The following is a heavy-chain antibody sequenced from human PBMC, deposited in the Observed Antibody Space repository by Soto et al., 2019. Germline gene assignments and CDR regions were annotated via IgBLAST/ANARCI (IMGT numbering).Heavy chain of an antibody. CDR1: GFIFSGYA. J-gene: IGHJ4*02. D-gene: IGHD6-13*01. Sequence: EVQLLESGGGLVQPGGSLRLSCAASGFIFSGYAMTWVRQAPGKGLEWVSSISGSDGTTSYADSVKGRFTISRDSSKNTLYLQMNSLRAENTAVYYCAKDEYPIVWYIGYYIDYWGQGTLVTVSS. CDR2: ISGSDGTT. CDR3: AKDEYPIVWYIGYYIDY. V-gene: IGHV3-23*01.